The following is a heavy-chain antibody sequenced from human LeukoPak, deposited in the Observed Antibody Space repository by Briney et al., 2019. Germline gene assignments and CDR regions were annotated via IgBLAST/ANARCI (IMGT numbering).Heavy chain of an antibody. CDR1: GFTFSHYW. Sequence: PGGSLRLSCVASGFTFSHYWMTWYRQAPGKGLEWVANLNQDGSIQAYGDSVRGRFTISRDNAKNSVYIQMNSLRVEDTAMYFCARDHNVADVWGRGTEVTVSS. V-gene: IGHV3-7*01. CDR3: ARDHNVADV. D-gene: IGHD2-8*01. J-gene: IGHJ3*01. CDR2: LNQDGSIQ.